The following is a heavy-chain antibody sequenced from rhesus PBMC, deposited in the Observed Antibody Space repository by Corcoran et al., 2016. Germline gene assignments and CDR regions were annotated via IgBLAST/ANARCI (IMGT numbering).Heavy chain of an antibody. CDR2: ISGSGGST. J-gene: IGHJ5-2*02. CDR1: GGSISSNY. Sequence: QLQLQESGPGLVKPSETLSLTCAVAGGSISSNYWSWIRQPPGNGLEWLGRISGSGGSTDYNPSLKSRVTISTDTSKNQFSLKLSSVTAADTAVYYCARVVVINNSLDVWGRGVLVTVSS. D-gene: IGHD2-21*01. V-gene: IGHV4-173*01. CDR3: ARVVVINNSLDV.